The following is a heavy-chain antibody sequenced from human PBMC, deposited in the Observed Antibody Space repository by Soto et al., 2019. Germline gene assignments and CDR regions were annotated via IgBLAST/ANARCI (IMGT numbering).Heavy chain of an antibody. V-gene: IGHV3-23*01. D-gene: IGHD2-15*01. CDR2: ISGRGGST. CDR3: AKDTSVVTPSGDY. Sequence: VQMLESGGGLVKPGGSLRISCAAPGFNFRSYAMSWVPQAPGKGPEWVVAISGRGGSTYYAESVKGRFNISRDNSKKTLSLQMNSLRAEDTAVYYCAKDTSVVTPSGDYWGQGTLVTVSS. J-gene: IGHJ4*02. CDR1: GFNFRSYA.